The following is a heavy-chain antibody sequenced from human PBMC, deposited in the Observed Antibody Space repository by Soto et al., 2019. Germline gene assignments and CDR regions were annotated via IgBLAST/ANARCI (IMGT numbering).Heavy chain of an antibody. CDR3: ARELGYCSGGNCYSLNAFDI. CDR2: IYYSGST. J-gene: IGHJ3*02. CDR1: GGSISISGYY. Sequence: QLQLQESGPGLVKPSETLSLTCTVSGGSISISGYYWVLIRQPPGKGLEWIASIYYSGSTYYNPSLKSRVTIYGDTSKNQFSPKLSSVTAADTAVYYCARELGYCSGGNCYSLNAFDIWGQGTMVTVSS. D-gene: IGHD2-15*01. V-gene: IGHV4-39*01.